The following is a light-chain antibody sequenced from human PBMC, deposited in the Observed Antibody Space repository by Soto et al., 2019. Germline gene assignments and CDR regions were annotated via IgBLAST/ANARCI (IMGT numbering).Light chain of an antibody. CDR3: CSYAGSSTFV. V-gene: IGLV2-23*02. J-gene: IGLJ2*01. CDR1: SSDVGSYNL. Sequence: QSALTQPASVSGSPGQSITISCTGTSSDVGSYNLVSWYQQHPGKAPKLMIXXXXXXXXXXXXXXXGSKSGTTASLTISGXXXXXXXXXXCCSYAGSSTFVFGGGTKLTVL. CDR2: XXX.